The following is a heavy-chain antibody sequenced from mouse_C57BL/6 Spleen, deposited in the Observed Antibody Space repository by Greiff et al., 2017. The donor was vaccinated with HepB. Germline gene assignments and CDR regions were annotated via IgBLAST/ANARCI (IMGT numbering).Heavy chain of an antibody. Sequence: DVQLQESGPGLVKPSQSLSLTCSVTGYSITSGYYWNWIRQFPGNKLEWMGYISYDGSNNYNPSLKNRISITRDTSKNQFFLKLNSVTTEDTVTYYCARNWDYWGQGTTLTVSS. V-gene: IGHV3-6*01. CDR3: ARNWDY. D-gene: IGHD4-1*01. J-gene: IGHJ2*01. CDR2: ISYDGSN. CDR1: GYSITSGYY.